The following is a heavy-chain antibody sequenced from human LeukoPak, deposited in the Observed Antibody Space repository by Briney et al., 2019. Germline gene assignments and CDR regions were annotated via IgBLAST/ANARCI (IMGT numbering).Heavy chain of an antibody. CDR3: ARDRGYSNFDY. Sequence: GGSLRLPCAASGFGFSNYWMSWVRQAPGKGLEWVANMNEDGSEKNYVDSVKGRFTISRDNAQDSLYLQMNSLRAEDTAVYYCARDRGYSNFDYWGQGTLLTVSS. D-gene: IGHD4-11*01. CDR2: MNEDGSEK. V-gene: IGHV3-7*01. CDR1: GFGFSNYW. J-gene: IGHJ4*02.